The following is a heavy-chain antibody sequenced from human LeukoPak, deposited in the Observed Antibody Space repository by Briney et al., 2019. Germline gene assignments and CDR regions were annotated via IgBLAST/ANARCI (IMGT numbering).Heavy chain of an antibody. CDR1: GFTFSSYD. Sequence: PGGSLRLSCAASGFTFSSYDMHWVRQAPGKGLEWVAVISFDGSNKYYADSVKGRFTISRDNSKNTLYLQMNGLRAEDTAVYYCAKEPRQWLGGAGYWGQGTLVTVSS. J-gene: IGHJ4*02. V-gene: IGHV3-30-3*01. CDR2: ISFDGSNK. D-gene: IGHD6-19*01. CDR3: AKEPRQWLGGAGY.